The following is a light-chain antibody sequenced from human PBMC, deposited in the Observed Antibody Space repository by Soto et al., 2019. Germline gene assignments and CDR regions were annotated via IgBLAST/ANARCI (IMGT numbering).Light chain of an antibody. Sequence: QSVLTQPRSVSGSPGQSVTISCTGTSSDVGGYNYVSWYQQHPGKAPKLMIYDVSKRPSGVPDRFSGSKSGNTASLTISGLQAEDEADYYCCSYAGSYTSNVVFGGWTKLTVL. CDR1: SSDVGGYNY. CDR3: CSYAGSYTSNVV. V-gene: IGLV2-11*01. J-gene: IGLJ2*01. CDR2: DVS.